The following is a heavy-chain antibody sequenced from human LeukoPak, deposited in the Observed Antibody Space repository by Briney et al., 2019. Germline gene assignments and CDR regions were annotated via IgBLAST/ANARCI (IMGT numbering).Heavy chain of an antibody. CDR1: GGSISSYY. J-gene: IGHJ6*03. D-gene: IGHD1-26*01. CDR3: ASIMGAPGYYYYMDV. CDR2: IYYSGST. Sequence: PSETLSLTCTVSGGSISSYYWSWIRQPPGKGLEWLGYIYYSGSTNYNPSLKSRVTISVDTSKNQFSLKLSSVTAADTAVYYCASIMGAPGYYYYMDVWGKGTTVTVSS. V-gene: IGHV4-59*01.